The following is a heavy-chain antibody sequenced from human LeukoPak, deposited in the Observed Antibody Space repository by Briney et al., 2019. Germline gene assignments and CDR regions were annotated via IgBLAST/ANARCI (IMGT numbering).Heavy chain of an antibody. Sequence: PSETLSLTCTVSGGSISSSSYYWCWIRQPPGKGLEWIGSVYYSGSTYYNPSLKSRVTISVDTSKNQFSLKLSPVTAADTAVYYCARRFYGDYDIDYWGQGTLVTVSS. D-gene: IGHD4-17*01. CDR3: ARRFYGDYDIDY. J-gene: IGHJ4*02. V-gene: IGHV4-39*01. CDR1: GGSISSSSYY. CDR2: VYYSGST.